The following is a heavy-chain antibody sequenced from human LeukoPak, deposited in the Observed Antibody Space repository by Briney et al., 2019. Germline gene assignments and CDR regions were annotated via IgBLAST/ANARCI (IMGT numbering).Heavy chain of an antibody. CDR3: ATERDSSWTFDS. J-gene: IGHJ4*02. CDR1: GFSFSTYA. CDR2: IWSDASNQ. D-gene: IGHD6-13*01. Sequence: GTSLRLSCAAPGFSFSTYAMHWVRQAPGKGLDWVAMIWSDASNQYYADSVKGRFTISRDNSKNTLYLQLNSLRAEDTAVYYCATERDSSWTFDSWGQGTLVTVSS. V-gene: IGHV3-33*01.